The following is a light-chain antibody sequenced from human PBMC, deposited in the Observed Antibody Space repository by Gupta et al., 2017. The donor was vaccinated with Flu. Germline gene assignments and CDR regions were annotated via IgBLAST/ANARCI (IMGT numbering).Light chain of an antibody. V-gene: IGLV1-44*01. Sequence: QSVLNQPPAVSGTPGPTVTLSCSAGSSIIGRDGGNWYPQPPGTAPKLLIYTNNRRPSGVPARFTGSKSGTSASLAISGLRSEDEADYYCASCDGTMKGQVFGGGTKLTVL. CDR3: ASCDGTMKGQV. J-gene: IGLJ3*02. CDR2: TNN. CDR1: SSIIGRDG.